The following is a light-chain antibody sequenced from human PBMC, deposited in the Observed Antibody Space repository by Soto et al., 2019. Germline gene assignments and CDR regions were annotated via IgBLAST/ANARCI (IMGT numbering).Light chain of an antibody. V-gene: IGKV2-28*01. CDR2: LGS. J-gene: IGKJ2*01. CDR3: IQTLQTPYS. CDR1: QSLRHHNGYNY. Sequence: DIVMTQSPLSLPVTPGEPASISCRSSQSLRHHNGYNYLDWYLQKPGQSPQVLIYLGSNRASGVPDRVSGRGSGTVFTLKISRVEAEDVGVYYCIQTLQTPYSFGQGTKREIK.